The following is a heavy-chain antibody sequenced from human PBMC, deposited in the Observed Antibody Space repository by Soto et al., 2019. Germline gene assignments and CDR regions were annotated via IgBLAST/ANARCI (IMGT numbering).Heavy chain of an antibody. V-gene: IGHV3-48*02. CDR2: ISRSSTGI. CDR1: GFTFSLYS. J-gene: IGHJ6*04. D-gene: IGHD3-10*01. Sequence: EVQLVESGGGLVQPGGSLRLSCAASGFTFSLYSMSWVRQAPGKGLEWVSYISRSSTGIHYADSVKGRFTISRDDATNSRHLQMNSVRDGDTAVYYCASAVTWGLNVWGKGPTVSISS. CDR3: ASAVTWGLNV.